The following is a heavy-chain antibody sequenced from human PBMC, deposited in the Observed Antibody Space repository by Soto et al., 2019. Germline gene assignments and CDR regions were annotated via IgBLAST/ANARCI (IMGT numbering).Heavy chain of an antibody. CDR3: ASRGGIVVVPAAMNYGDWDEYYFDY. CDR2: IYYSGST. J-gene: IGHJ4*02. Sequence: PSETLSLTCTVSGGSISSSSYYWGWIRQPPGKGLKWIGSIYYSGSTYYNPSLKSRVTISVDTSKNQFSLKLSSVTAADTAVYYCASRGGIVVVPAAMNYGDWDEYYFDYWGQGTLVTVS. CDR1: GGSISSSSYY. V-gene: IGHV4-39*01. D-gene: IGHD2-2*01.